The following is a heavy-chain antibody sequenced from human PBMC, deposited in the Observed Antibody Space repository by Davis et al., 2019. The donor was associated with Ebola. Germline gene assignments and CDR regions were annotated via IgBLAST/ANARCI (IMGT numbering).Heavy chain of an antibody. CDR3: ARDYGDYAFDY. J-gene: IGHJ4*02. CDR1: GYTFTSYY. CDR2: MNPNSGNT. Sequence: AASVKVSCKASGYTFTSYYMHWVRQAPGQGLEWMGWMNPNSGNTGYAQKFQGRVTMTRNTSISTAYMELSSLRSEDTAVYYCARDYGDYAFDYWGQGTLVTVSS. V-gene: IGHV1-8*02. D-gene: IGHD4-17*01.